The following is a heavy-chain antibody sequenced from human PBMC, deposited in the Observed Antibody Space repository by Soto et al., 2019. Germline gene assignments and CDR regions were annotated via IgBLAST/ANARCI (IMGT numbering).Heavy chain of an antibody. D-gene: IGHD3-10*01. CDR2: IDPNSGGT. CDR1: GYTFTGYY. CDR3: ARDRRITMVRGVILSTYYYYYGMDV. V-gene: IGHV1-2*04. J-gene: IGHJ6*02. Sequence: ASVKVSCKASGYTFTGYYMHWVRQAPGQGHEWMGWIDPNSGGTNYAQKFQGWVTMTRDTSISTAYMELSRLRSDDTAVYYCARDRRITMVRGVILSTYYYYYGMDVWGQGTTVTVSS.